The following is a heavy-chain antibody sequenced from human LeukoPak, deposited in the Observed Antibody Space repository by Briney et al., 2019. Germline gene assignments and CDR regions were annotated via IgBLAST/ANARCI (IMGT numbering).Heavy chain of an antibody. CDR3: ARLAQSTYYYGMDV. Sequence: PSETLSLTCTVSGGSISSGGSYWGWIRQPPGKGLEWIGSIYYIGTTYYNPSLKSRVTVSVDTSKNQFSLKLNSVTAADTAMYYCARLAQSTYYYGMDVWGQGTTVTVSS. V-gene: IGHV4-39*01. CDR2: IYYIGTT. D-gene: IGHD2-2*01. CDR1: GGSISSGGSY. J-gene: IGHJ6*02.